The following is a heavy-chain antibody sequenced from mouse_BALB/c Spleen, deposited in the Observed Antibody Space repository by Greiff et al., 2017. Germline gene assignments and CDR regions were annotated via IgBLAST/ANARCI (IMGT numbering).Heavy chain of an antibody. CDR3: ARWYGNYNYAMDY. Sequence: EVKLVESGAELVKPGASVKLSCTASGFNIKDTYMHWVKQRPEQGLEWIGRIDPANGNTKYDPKFQGKATITADTSSNTAYLQLSSLTSEDTAVYYCARWYGNYNYAMDYWGQGTSVTVSS. J-gene: IGHJ4*01. V-gene: IGHV14-3*02. CDR1: GFNIKDTY. D-gene: IGHD2-10*02. CDR2: IDPANGNT.